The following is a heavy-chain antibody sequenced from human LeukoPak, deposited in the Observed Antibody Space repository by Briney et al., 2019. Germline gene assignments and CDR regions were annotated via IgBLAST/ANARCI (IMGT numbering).Heavy chain of an antibody. CDR2: INPSGGST. V-gene: IGHV1-46*01. CDR3: ASAPPGGGYFFIG. CDR1: GYTFTSYY. D-gene: IGHD3-22*01. J-gene: IGHJ3*01. Sequence: GSSVKVSCKASGYTFTSYYMHWVRQAPGQGLEWMGIINPSGGSTSYAQKFQGRVTMTRDMSTSTVYMELSSLRSEDTAVYYCASAPPGGGYFFIGWGQGTMVTVSS.